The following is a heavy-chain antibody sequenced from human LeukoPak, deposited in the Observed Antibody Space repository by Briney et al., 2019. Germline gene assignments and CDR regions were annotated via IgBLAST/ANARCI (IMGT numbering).Heavy chain of an antibody. D-gene: IGHD1/OR15-1a*01. CDR3: AHSDVKITGTTPFHY. Sequence: ESGPTLVNPTQTLTLTCTFSGFSLSSTRMSVGWIRQPPGKALEWLALIYGNNDKRYSPSLKRRLTITKDTSKNQVVLTMSNMDPVDTATYYCAHSDVKITGTTPFHYWGQGTLVTVSS. V-gene: IGHV2-5*01. J-gene: IGHJ4*02. CDR1: GFSLSSTRMS. CDR2: IYGNNDK.